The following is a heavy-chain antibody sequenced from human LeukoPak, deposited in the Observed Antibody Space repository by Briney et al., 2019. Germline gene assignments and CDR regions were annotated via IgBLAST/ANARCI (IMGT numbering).Heavy chain of an antibody. D-gene: IGHD3-9*01. CDR3: ARDLPPYDILTGYSTGTG. CDR1: GGSFSGYY. Sequence: PSETLSLTCAVYGGSFSGYYWSWIRQPPGKGLEWIGSIYYSGSTYYNPSLKSRVTISVDTSKNQFSLKLSSVTAADTAVYYCARDLPPYDILTGYSTGTGWGQGTLVTVSS. V-gene: IGHV4-34*01. J-gene: IGHJ4*02. CDR2: IYYSGST.